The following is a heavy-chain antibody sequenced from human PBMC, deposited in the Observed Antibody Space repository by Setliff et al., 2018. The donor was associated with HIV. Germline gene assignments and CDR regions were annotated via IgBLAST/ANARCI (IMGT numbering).Heavy chain of an antibody. CDR3: AKGRPRIQVWEGSDY. Sequence: PSETLSLTCAVSGVSITSTNWWNWVRQSPGKGLEWIGEMYHSGTTNYNPSLTSRVTISVDKSKNQFSLNLTSVTAADTAVYYCAKGRPRIQVWEGSDYWGQGILVTVSS. V-gene: IGHV4-4*02. J-gene: IGHJ4*02. CDR1: GVSITSTNW. D-gene: IGHD5-18*01. CDR2: MYHSGTT.